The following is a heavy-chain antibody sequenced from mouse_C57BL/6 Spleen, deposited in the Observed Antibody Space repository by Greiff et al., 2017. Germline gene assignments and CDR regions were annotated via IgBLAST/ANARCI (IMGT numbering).Heavy chain of an antibody. CDR3: ARHPLYYGSSYNYFDY. D-gene: IGHD1-1*01. V-gene: IGHV5-6*02. J-gene: IGHJ2*01. CDR2: ISSGGSYT. Sequence: DVKLVESGGDLVKPGGSLKLSCAASGFTFSSYGMSWVRQTPDKRLEWVATISSGGSYTYYPDSVKGRFTISRDNAKNTLYLQMSSLKSEDTAMYYCARHPLYYGSSYNYFDYWGQGTTLTVSS. CDR1: GFTFSSYG.